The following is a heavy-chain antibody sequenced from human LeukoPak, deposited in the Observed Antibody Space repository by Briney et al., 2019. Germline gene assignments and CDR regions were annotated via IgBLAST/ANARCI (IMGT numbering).Heavy chain of an antibody. CDR3: ARDGVYSKYHYYDSSSKRKPPYYFDY. V-gene: IGHV4-34*01. D-gene: IGHD3-22*01. CDR2: INHSGST. J-gene: IGHJ4*02. Sequence: SETLSLTCAVYGGSFSGYYWSWIRQPPGKGLEWIGEINHSGSTNYNPSLKSRVTISVDTSKNQFSLKLSSVTAADTAVYYCARDGVYSKYHYYDSSSKRKPPYYFDYWGQGTLVTVSS. CDR1: GGSFSGYY.